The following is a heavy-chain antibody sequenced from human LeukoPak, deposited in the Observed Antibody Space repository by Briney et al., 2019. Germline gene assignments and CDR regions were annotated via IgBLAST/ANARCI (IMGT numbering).Heavy chain of an antibody. J-gene: IGHJ6*03. V-gene: IGHV3-7*01. CDR1: GFTFSSYW. CDR2: IKQDGSEK. D-gene: IGHD2-2*01. Sequence: GGSLRLSCAASGFTFSSYWMSWVRQAPGKGLEWVANIKQDGSEKYYVDSVKGRFTISRDNAKNSLYLQMNSLRAEDTAVYYCAGLPAALKYYYYYMDVWGKGTTVTVSS. CDR3: AGLPAALKYYYYYMDV.